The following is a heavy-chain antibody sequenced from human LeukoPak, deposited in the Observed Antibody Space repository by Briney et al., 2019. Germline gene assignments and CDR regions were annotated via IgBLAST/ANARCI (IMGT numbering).Heavy chain of an antibody. D-gene: IGHD2-2*01. V-gene: IGHV1-69*04. J-gene: IGHJ6*02. CDR1: GGTFSSYA. Sequence: SVKVSCKASGGTFSSYAISWVRQAPGQGLEWMGRIIPILGIANYAQKFQGRVTITADKSTSTAYMELSSLRSEDTAVYYCARAGSTSSNYYYYGMDVWGQGTTVTVSS. CDR2: IIPILGIA. CDR3: ARAGSTSSNYYYYGMDV.